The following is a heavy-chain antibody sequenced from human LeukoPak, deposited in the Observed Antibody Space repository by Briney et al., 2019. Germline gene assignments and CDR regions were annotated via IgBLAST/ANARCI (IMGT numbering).Heavy chain of an antibody. Sequence: SETLSITCTVSGGSISSGDYYWSWIRQPPGKGLEWIGYIYYSGSTYYNPSLKSRVTISVDTSKNQFSLKLSSVTAADTAVYYCVRVVWYYYGSGSWWLYYYYMDVWGKGTTVTVSS. J-gene: IGHJ6*03. CDR1: GGSISSGDYY. V-gene: IGHV4-30-4*08. CDR2: IYYSGST. D-gene: IGHD3-10*01. CDR3: VRVVWYYYGSGSWWLYYYYMDV.